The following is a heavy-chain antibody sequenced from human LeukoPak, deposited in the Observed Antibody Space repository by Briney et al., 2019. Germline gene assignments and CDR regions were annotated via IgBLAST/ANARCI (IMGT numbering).Heavy chain of an antibody. CDR3: ARVLTDSRGWYHFDY. J-gene: IGHJ4*02. CDR2: ISGTSSTI. V-gene: IGHV3-48*02. CDR1: GFTFTTYT. D-gene: IGHD6-19*01. Sequence: GGSLRLSCAASGFTFTTYTMNWVRQAPGKGLEWVSDISGTSSTIYYADSVKGRCTVSRDNARNSLYLQMNSLRDEDTAVYYCARVLTDSRGWYHFDYWGQGTLVTVSS.